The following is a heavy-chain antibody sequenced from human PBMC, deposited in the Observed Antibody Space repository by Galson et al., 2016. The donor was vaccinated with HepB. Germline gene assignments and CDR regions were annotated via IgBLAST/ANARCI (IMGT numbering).Heavy chain of an antibody. CDR2: IIPSFGTA. CDR3: ARADTYCSGGGCYSIRFDP. CDR1: GGALRNYA. Sequence: SVKVSCKASGGALRNYAIDWVRQAPGQGLEWMGGIIPSFGTANYAQKFQGRLTNTAVKSTSTAYMDLSSLRSEDTAVYYCARADTYCSGGGCYSIRFDPWGQGTLVTVSS. V-gene: IGHV1-69*06. J-gene: IGHJ5*02. D-gene: IGHD2-15*01.